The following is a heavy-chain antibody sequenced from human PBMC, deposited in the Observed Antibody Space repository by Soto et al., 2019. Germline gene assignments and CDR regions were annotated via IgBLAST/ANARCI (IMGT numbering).Heavy chain of an antibody. CDR2: INPNGSIT. J-gene: IGHJ4*02. Sequence: ASVKVSCKASGYTFTTYYMHWVRQAPGQGLEWMGIINPNGSITNFAQKFQGRVTITADTSTTTVYMELRSLRSDDTAVYYCTRGGDGYNFGAVYWGQGTPVTVSS. V-gene: IGHV1-46*01. D-gene: IGHD2-21*01. CDR1: GYTFTTYY. CDR3: TRGGDGYNFGAVY.